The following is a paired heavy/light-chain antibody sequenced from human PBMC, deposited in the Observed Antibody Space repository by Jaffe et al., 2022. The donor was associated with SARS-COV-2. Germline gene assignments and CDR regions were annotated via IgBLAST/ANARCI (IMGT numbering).Light chain of an antibody. J-gene: IGKJ5*01. CDR1: QDISSL. CDR2: VAS. Sequence: DIQMTQSPSSVSASVGDRVTITCRASQDISSLLAWYQQKPGKAPKLLIYVASNLQSGVPSRFSGSGSGTDFTLTISSLQPEDFATYYCQQANSFPITFGQGTRLEIK. V-gene: IGKV1-12*01. CDR3: QQANSFPIT.
Heavy chain of an antibody. D-gene: IGHD1-20*01. CDR2: IYSTGNT. J-gene: IGHJ4*02. Sequence: EVQLVESGGGLIQPGGSLRLSCAASDFIVSSSSLSWVRQAPGKGLEWVSIIYSTGNTYYADSVKGRFTISRDNSKNTLYLQMNSLRAEDTAVYYCALTYKWGGRGTFDYWGQGTLVTVSS. V-gene: IGHV3-53*01. CDR1: DFIVSSSS. CDR3: ALTYKWGGRGTFDY.